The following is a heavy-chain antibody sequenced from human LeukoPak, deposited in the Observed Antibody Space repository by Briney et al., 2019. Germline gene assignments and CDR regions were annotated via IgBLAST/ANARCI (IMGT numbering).Heavy chain of an antibody. CDR1: GFTFSSYG. CDR3: AKDTGYSCFDY. V-gene: IGHV3-30*18. Sequence: GGSLRLSCAASGFTFSSYGMPWVRQAPGKGLEWVAVISYDGSNKYYADSVKGRFTISRDNSKNTLYLQMNSLRAEDTAVYYCAKDTGYSCFDYWGQGTLVTVSS. D-gene: IGHD5-18*01. J-gene: IGHJ4*02. CDR2: ISYDGSNK.